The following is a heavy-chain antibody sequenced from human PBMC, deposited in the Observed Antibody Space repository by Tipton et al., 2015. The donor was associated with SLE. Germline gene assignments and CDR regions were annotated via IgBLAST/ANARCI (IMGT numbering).Heavy chain of an antibody. CDR2: RFSGGST. Sequence: TLSLTCTVSGASFSGGSYYWSWIRQSPGKGLAWIGSRFSGGSTHYNPSLKSRVTISVDTSKNQLSLKLTSVTAADNAVYYCGRGSVLADDFWGQGTLVTVSS. J-gene: IGHJ4*02. CDR3: GRGSVLADDF. CDR1: GASFSGGSYY. D-gene: IGHD2-8*01. V-gene: IGHV4-39*07.